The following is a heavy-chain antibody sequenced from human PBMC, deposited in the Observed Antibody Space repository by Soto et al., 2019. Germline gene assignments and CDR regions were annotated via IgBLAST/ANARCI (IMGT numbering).Heavy chain of an antibody. CDR1: GYRFIDYF. J-gene: IGHJ4*02. D-gene: IGHD1-7*01. V-gene: IGHV1-2*02. CDR2: INPKSGGT. Sequence: ASVKVSCKDSGYRFIDYFMHWVRRAPGQGLEWMGWINPKSGGTKIAQKFQGRTTMTRDTSINTVFMELSRLTSDDTAVYFCAREYNWNYQGWTFYWGLGTLVTVSS. CDR3: AREYNWNYQGWTFY.